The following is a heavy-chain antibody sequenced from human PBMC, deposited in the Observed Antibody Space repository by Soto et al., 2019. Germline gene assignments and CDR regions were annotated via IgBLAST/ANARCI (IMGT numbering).Heavy chain of an antibody. CDR3: ASVGGFGATTIDY. CDR1: GGSISSGDYY. D-gene: IGHD3-10*01. CDR2: IYYSGST. V-gene: IGHV4-30-4*01. Sequence: QVQLQESGPGLVKPSQTLSLTCTVSGGSISSGDYYWSWIRQPPGKGLEWIGYIYYSGSTYYNPSRTGGITTCVDSSKTQFSLKLSSVTAPATAVYYCASVGGFGATTIDYWGQGTLVTVSS. J-gene: IGHJ4*01.